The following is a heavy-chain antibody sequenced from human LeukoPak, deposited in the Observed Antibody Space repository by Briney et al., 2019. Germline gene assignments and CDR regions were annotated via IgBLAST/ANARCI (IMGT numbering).Heavy chain of an antibody. CDR1: GGSISRYH. V-gene: IGHV4-4*07. CDR3: ARDRIAETATGYDY. Sequence: SGTLSLTCTVSGGSISRYHWSWIRQSAGRELEWIGRVYNTGTTNSNPSLKSRVTMSVDTSKNRFSLKLTSVTAADTAVYFCARDRIAETATGYDYWGQGTLVTVSS. CDR2: VYNTGTT. D-gene: IGHD6-13*01. J-gene: IGHJ4*02.